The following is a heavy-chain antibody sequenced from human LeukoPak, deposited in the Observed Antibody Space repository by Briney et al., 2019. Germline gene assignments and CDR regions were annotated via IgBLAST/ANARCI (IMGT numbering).Heavy chain of an antibody. V-gene: IGHV5-51*01. D-gene: IGHD5-12*01. CDR1: GYSFTSYW. CDR2: FYATDSDT. J-gene: IGHJ3*02. CDR3: ASSLHPVYSGYDRAYAFDI. Sequence: GESLKISCKGSGYSFTSYWIGWVRQMPGKGLEWVGIFYATDSDTRYSPSFQGQVTISADKSITTAYLQWSSLKASDTAMYYCASSLHPVYSGYDRAYAFDIWGQGTMVTVSS.